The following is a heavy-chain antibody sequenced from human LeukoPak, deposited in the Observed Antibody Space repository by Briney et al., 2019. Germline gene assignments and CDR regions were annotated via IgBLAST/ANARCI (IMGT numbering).Heavy chain of an antibody. CDR2: IKSDGTT. CDR3: AKRDYSDSSAFAPFFEY. CDR1: GLIVTSNH. V-gene: IGHV3-53*01. Sequence: PGGSLRLSCAASGLIVTSNHMSWVRQAPGKGLEWVSLIKSDGTTEYADSVKGRFTISRDNSKNTLFLQMNSLRVEDTAVYYCAKRDYSDSSAFAPFFEYWGQGTLVTVSS. D-gene: IGHD3-22*01. J-gene: IGHJ4*02.